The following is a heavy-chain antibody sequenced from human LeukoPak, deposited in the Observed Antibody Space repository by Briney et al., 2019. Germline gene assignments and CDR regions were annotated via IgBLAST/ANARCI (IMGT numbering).Heavy chain of an antibody. V-gene: IGHV3-74*01. D-gene: IGHD2-15*01. CDR1: GFTFSSYW. CDR2: TNSDGSST. CDR3: AGAVVAATRSSWFDP. J-gene: IGHJ5*02. Sequence: GGSLRLSCAASGFTFSSYWMHWVRQAPGKGLVWLSRTNSDGSSTSYADSVKGRFTISRDNAKNTLYLQMNSLRAEDTAVYYCAGAVVAATRSSWFDPWGQGTLVTVSS.